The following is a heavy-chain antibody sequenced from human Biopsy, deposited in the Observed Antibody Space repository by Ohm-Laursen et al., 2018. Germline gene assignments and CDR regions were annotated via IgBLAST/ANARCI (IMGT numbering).Heavy chain of an antibody. J-gene: IGHJ6*02. D-gene: IGHD6-13*01. CDR1: GFSLSARGMC. CDR2: VDWDDYK. V-gene: IGHV2-70*11. CDR3: ARTPILIVSAGLVYRHRRHLQGMDV. Sequence: PTQTLTLTCSFSGFSLSARGMCVSWIRQAPGKALEWLSRVDWDDYKDYSASLQTKLSISKDTSNDQVVLTVNNVDPADTAAYYCARTPILIVSAGLVYRHRRHLQGMDVWGQGIAVTV.